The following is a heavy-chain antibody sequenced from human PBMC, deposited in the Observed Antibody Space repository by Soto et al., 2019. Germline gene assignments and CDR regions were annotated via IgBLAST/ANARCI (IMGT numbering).Heavy chain of an antibody. CDR3: ARSLPGTYGAFDL. D-gene: IGHD1-7*01. CDR2: ISGDGSST. V-gene: IGHV3-74*01. Sequence: GSLRLACAASEVTFISYWMHWFRQIPVKVLLWVSRISGDGSSTTYADSVRGRFTISRDNAKNTVYLQMDSLRAEDTAVYYCARSLPGTYGAFDLWGQGTMVTVSS. CDR1: EVTFISYW. J-gene: IGHJ3*01.